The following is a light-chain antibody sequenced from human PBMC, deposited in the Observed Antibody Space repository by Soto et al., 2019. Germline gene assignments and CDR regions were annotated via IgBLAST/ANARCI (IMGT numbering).Light chain of an antibody. CDR2: DAS. Sequence: EIVLTQSPASLSVSPGERATLFCRASQRVSSNLAWYQQKPGQAPRVLIYDASTRATGCPARFSGSGSGTEFTLTISSLQSEDFAVYYCQQYDAWPPHFGHGTKVDIK. CDR3: QQYDAWPPH. J-gene: IGKJ3*01. V-gene: IGKV3-15*01. CDR1: QRVSSN.